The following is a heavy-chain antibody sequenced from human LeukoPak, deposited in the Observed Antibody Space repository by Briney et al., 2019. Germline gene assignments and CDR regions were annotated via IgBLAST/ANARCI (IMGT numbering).Heavy chain of an antibody. V-gene: IGHV3-53*01. CDR3: ARLSAFAFDI. D-gene: IGHD3-16*02. CDR2: IYSGGSK. J-gene: IGHJ3*02. CDR1: GFSAGSIY. Sequence: RGCLRLSCVASGFSAGSIYMSWVRQAPGEGLEWVSVIYSGGSKYYADSVKSRFTISRDNSKNTLYLQMNSLRAEDTAVYYCARLSAFAFDIWGQGTMVTVSS.